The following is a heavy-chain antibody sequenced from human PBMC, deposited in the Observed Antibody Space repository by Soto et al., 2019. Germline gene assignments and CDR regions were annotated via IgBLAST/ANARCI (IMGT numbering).Heavy chain of an antibody. CDR2: MNPNSGNT. Sequence: ASVKVSCKASGYTFTSYDINWVRQATGQGLEWMGWMNPNSGNTGYAQKFQGRVTMTRNTSISTAYMELSSLRSEDTAVYYCARNDYDFWSGYYRGVTGYYYYYGMDVWGQGTTVTVS. V-gene: IGHV1-8*01. CDR1: GYTFTSYD. J-gene: IGHJ6*02. CDR3: ARNDYDFWSGYYRGVTGYYYYYGMDV. D-gene: IGHD3-3*01.